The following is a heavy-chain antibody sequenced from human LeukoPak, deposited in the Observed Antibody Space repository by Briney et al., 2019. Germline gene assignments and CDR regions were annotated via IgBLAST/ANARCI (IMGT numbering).Heavy chain of an antibody. Sequence: GALRPSCAASGFPFSSYPMHWVRQAPGKGLEWVANIKQDGSEKYYVDSLKGRFTISRDNSKNTLYLQMNSLRAEDTAVYYCAKDPRIAAAGTGYFQHWGQGTLVTVSS. D-gene: IGHD6-13*01. V-gene: IGHV3-7*03. J-gene: IGHJ1*01. CDR1: GFPFSSYP. CDR3: AKDPRIAAAGTGYFQH. CDR2: IKQDGSEK.